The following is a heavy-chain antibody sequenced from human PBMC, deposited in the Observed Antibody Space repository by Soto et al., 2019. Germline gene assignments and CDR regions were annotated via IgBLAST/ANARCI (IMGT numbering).Heavy chain of an antibody. CDR3: ARVPRWYEAYDY. D-gene: IGHD6-13*01. CDR1: GYTFTGYD. CDR2: INPNSGGT. Sequence: ASVKVSCKASGYTFTGYDMHWVRQAPGQGLEWMGWINPNSGGTNYAQKFQGRVTMTRDTSISTAYMELSRLRSDDTAVYYCARVPRWYEAYDYWGQGTLVTVSS. V-gene: IGHV1-2*02. J-gene: IGHJ4*02.